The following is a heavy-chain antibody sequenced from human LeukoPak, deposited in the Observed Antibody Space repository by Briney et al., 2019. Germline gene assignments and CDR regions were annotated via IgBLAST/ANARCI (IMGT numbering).Heavy chain of an antibody. Sequence: SETLSLTCTVSGYSISSGYYWGWIRQPPGKGLEWIGSIYHSGSTYYNPSLKSRVTISVDTSKNQFSLKLSSVTAADTAVYYCARDRKPHDRYSGYGHWGQGTLVTVSS. CDR1: GYSISSGYY. V-gene: IGHV4-38-2*02. J-gene: IGHJ4*02. D-gene: IGHD5-12*01. CDR3: ARDRKPHDRYSGYGH. CDR2: IYHSGST.